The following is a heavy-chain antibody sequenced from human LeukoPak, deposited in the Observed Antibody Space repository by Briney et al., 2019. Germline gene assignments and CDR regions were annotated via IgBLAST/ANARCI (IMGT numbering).Heavy chain of an antibody. Sequence: PSETLSLTCTVSGDSISRSSFYWGWIRQPPGKGLEWIGSIYYSGSTYYNPSLKSRVIISVDTSKNQFSLKLSSVTAAGTAVYYCASPGCYASGTYCHYFDYWGQGTLVTVSS. CDR1: GDSISRSSFY. V-gene: IGHV4-39*01. D-gene: IGHD3-10*01. CDR3: ASPGCYASGTYCHYFDY. J-gene: IGHJ4*02. CDR2: IYYSGST.